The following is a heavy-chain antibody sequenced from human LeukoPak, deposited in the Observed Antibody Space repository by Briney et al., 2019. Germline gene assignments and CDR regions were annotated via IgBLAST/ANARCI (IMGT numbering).Heavy chain of an antibody. CDR1: GGSISSYY. CDR2: IYYSGST. V-gene: IGHV4-59*08. J-gene: IGHJ4*02. Sequence: SETLSLTCTVSGGSISSYYWGWFRQPPGKGLEWIGYIYYSGSTNYNPSLKSRLTISVDTSKNQLSLRLTAVTAADTAVYYCARHVGNSKGDCFHYWGQGTLVTVSS. CDR3: ARHVGNSKGDCFHY. D-gene: IGHD2/OR15-2a*01.